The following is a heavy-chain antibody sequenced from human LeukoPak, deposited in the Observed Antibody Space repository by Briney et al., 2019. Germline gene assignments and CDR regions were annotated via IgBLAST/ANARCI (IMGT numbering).Heavy chain of an antibody. J-gene: IGHJ3*02. Sequence: ASVKVSCNASGYTFTNYYMHWVRQAPGQGLEWMGIINPSGGSTSYAQKFKGRVTMTRDTSTSTVYMELSSLRSEDTAVYYCASNTYYYDSSGYYYSDAFDIWGQGTMVTVSS. CDR3: ASNTYYYDSSGYYYSDAFDI. CDR1: GYTFTNYY. CDR2: INPSGGST. D-gene: IGHD3-22*01. V-gene: IGHV1-46*01.